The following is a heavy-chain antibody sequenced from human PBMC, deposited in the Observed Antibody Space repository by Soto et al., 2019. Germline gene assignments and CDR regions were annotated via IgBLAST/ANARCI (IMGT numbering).Heavy chain of an antibody. CDR2: SIPVFGTA. Sequence: QVQLVQSGAEVKKPGSSVKLSCKTSGGTFRNYAINWVRQAPGQGLEWMGGSIPVFGTANYAQTFQVRFTITADESTSTAYLERSSMRSEDTAVYYCAIPLPKQQLVRGAFDHWGQRTLVTVAS. V-gene: IGHV1-69*01. J-gene: IGHJ4*02. CDR3: AIPLPKQQLVRGAFDH. D-gene: IGHD6-13*01. CDR1: GGTFRNYA.